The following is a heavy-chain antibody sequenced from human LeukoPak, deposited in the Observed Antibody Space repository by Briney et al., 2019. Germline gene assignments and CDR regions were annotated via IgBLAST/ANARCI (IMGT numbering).Heavy chain of an antibody. CDR3: ARDPSGIAVAGTGGYFDY. Sequence: PGGSLRLSYAASGFTFSSYGMHWVRRAPGKGLEWEADIWYDGSNKYYADSVKGRFTISRDNSKNTLYLQMNSLRAEDTAVYYCARDPSGIAVAGTGGYFDYWGQGTLVTVSS. D-gene: IGHD6-19*01. CDR1: GFTFSSYG. V-gene: IGHV3-33*08. CDR2: IWYDGSNK. J-gene: IGHJ4*02.